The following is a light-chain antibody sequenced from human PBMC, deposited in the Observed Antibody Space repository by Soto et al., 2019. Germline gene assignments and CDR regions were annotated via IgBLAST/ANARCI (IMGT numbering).Light chain of an antibody. CDR1: NNDVGGFNF. J-gene: IGLJ2*01. CDR2: DVD. Sequence: QSALTQPASVSGSPGQSITISCTGTNNDVGGFNFVSWYQQHPGKVPKLLIYDVDDRPSGVSNRFSGSRSDNTASLTISGLQAEDEADYYCSSYTSRSTVIFGGGTKLTVL. V-gene: IGLV2-14*03. CDR3: SSYTSRSTVI.